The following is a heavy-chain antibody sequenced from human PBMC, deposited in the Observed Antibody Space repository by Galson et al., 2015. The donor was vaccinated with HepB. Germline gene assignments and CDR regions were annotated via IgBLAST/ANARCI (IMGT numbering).Heavy chain of an antibody. CDR1: YA. CDR3: ARVWFGENYYGMDV. CDR2: IIPLLGIA. Sequence: YAISWVRQAPGQGLEWMGRIIPLLGIANYAQKFQGRVTITADKSTSTAYMELSSLRSEDTAVYYCARVWFGENYYGMDVWGQGTTVTVSS. V-gene: IGHV1-69*04. D-gene: IGHD3-10*01. J-gene: IGHJ6*02.